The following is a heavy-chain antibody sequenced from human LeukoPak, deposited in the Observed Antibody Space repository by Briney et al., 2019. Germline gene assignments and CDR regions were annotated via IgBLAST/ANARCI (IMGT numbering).Heavy chain of an antibody. CDR1: GGSITSSNYY. Sequence: SETLSLTCAVSGGSITSSNYYWGWIRQPPGKGLKWIGSIYYRGNTHSNPSLKSRVTISADTSKNQFSLKLSSVTAADTAVYYCARHRYDILTGRPDTFDIWGQGTMVTVS. CDR2: IYYRGNT. V-gene: IGHV4-39*01. CDR3: ARHRYDILTGRPDTFDI. D-gene: IGHD3-9*01. J-gene: IGHJ3*02.